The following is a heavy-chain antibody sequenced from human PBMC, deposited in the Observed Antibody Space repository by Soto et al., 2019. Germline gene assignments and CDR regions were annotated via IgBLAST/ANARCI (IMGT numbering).Heavy chain of an antibody. Sequence: QVQLVASGGGVVQPGRSLRLSCAASGFTFSSYGMHWDRQAPGKGLEWVAVISYDGSNKYYADSVKGRFTIPRDNSKNTLYLQMNSLRAEDTAVYYCAKDQGYSSSVYSYYYYGMDVCGQGTTVTVSS. CDR1: GFTFSSYG. CDR3: AKDQGYSSSVYSYYYYGMDV. V-gene: IGHV3-30*18. J-gene: IGHJ6*02. D-gene: IGHD6-13*01. CDR2: ISYDGSNK.